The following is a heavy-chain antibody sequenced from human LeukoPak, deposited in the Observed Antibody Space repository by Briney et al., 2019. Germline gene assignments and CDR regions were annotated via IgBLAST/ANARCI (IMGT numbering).Heavy chain of an antibody. J-gene: IGHJ4*02. V-gene: IGHV3-33*01. D-gene: IGHD3-10*01. CDR3: ATYPYYGSGSYLVY. CDR2: IWYDGSNK. CDR1: GFTFSSYG. Sequence: GRSLRLSCAASGFTFSSYGMHWVRQAPGKGLEWVAVIWYDGSNKYYADSVKGRFTISRDNSKNTLYLQMNSLRAEDTAVYYCATYPYYGSGSYLVYWGQGTLVTVSS.